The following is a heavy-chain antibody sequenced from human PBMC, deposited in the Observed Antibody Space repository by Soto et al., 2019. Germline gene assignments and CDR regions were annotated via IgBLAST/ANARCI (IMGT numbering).Heavy chain of an antibody. CDR1: GHSSTHNG. CDR3: ATDDMNRGRFDF. CDR2: ININRGDV. V-gene: IGHV1-18*01. Sequence: ASVKVSCKASGHSSTHNGISWVRRAPGQGLEWMGWININRGDVNHAPKFQGRVTLTTDTSTTTAYMELRSLRLGDTAVYFCATDDMNRGRFDFWGHGTLVTVS. J-gene: IGHJ4*01.